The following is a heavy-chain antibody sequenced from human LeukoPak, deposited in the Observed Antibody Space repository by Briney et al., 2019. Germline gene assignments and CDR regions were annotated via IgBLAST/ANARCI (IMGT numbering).Heavy chain of an antibody. CDR1: GFAVSNSD. CDR2: VQRSSSI. V-gene: IGHV3-53*01. D-gene: IGHD1-26*01. Sequence: GGSLRLSCAASGFAVSNSDMNWVRQAPGKGLEWVSGVQRSSSIYYADSVKGRFTISRDNSKNAVDLQMNSLRAEDTAVYYCARHPYSGSYHFDYWGQGTLVTVSS. J-gene: IGHJ4*02. CDR3: ARHPYSGSYHFDY.